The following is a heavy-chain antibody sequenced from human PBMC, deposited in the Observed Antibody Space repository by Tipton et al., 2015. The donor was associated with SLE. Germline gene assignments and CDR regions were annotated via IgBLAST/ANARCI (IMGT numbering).Heavy chain of an antibody. CDR1: GGSISSSSYY. Sequence: TLSLTCTVSGGSISSSSYYWGWIRQPPGKGLEWIGSIYYSGSTYYNPSLKSRVTISVDTSKNQFSLKLSSVTAADTAVYYCARVVGGYCSSTSCSYFDYWGQGTLVTVSS. CDR2: IYYSGST. J-gene: IGHJ4*02. V-gene: IGHV4-39*07. CDR3: ARVVGGYCSSTSCSYFDY. D-gene: IGHD2-2*01.